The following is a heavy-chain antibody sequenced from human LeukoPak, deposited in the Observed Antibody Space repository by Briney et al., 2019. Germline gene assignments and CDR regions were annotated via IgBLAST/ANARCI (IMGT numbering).Heavy chain of an antibody. J-gene: IGHJ4*02. CDR2: ISFDGSKK. CDR1: GFTFSSYS. Sequence: PGGSLRLSCAASGFTFSSYSMHWVRQAPGKGLECVALISFDGSKKYYADSVKGRFTISRDNSKNTLSLQMNSLRAEDTAVYYCTKEGGPMAVTTERYSFDQWGQGTLVTVSS. CDR3: TKEGGPMAVTTERYSFDQ. D-gene: IGHD4-17*01. V-gene: IGHV3-30*04.